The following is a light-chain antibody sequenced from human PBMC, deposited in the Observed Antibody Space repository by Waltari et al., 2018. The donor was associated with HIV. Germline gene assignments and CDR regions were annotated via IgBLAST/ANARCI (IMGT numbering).Light chain of an antibody. CDR1: QRVSSSH. CDR3: QQYGGSVT. V-gene: IGKV3-20*01. J-gene: IGKJ5*01. Sequence: EIVLTQSPGTLSLSPGERATLTCRASQRVSSSHLAWYQQKPGQAPRLLIHSSSIRPSGIPDRFSGSGSGTDFTLTINRLEPEDFAVYYCQQYGGSVTFGQGTRLEIK. CDR2: SSS.